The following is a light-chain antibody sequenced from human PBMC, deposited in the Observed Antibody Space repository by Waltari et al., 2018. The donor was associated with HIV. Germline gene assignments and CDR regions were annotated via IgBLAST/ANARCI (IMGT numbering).Light chain of an antibody. J-gene: IGLJ1*01. V-gene: IGLV1-47*01. Sequence: QSVLTQPPSASGTPGQRVTTSCSGSSSKIGRNYVCWYQQLPGTAPKLLIYRNNERPSGVPDRFSGSKSGTSASLAISGLRSEDEADYYCAAWDDSLSGLYVFGTGTKVTVL. CDR1: SSKIGRNY. CDR2: RNN. CDR3: AAWDDSLSGLYV.